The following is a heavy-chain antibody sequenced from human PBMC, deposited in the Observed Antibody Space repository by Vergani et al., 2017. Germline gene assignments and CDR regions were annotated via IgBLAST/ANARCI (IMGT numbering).Heavy chain of an antibody. D-gene: IGHD3-22*01. Sequence: EVQLVESGGGLVQPGRSLRLSCVASGFTFDDYAMHWVRQAPGTGLEWVSGISWNSGSIGYADSVRDRFTISRDNAKNSLYLQMNSLRAADVALYYCAKAQSPYYYDSSGYYFDYWGQGTLVTVSS. CDR3: AKAQSPYYYDSSGYYFDY. CDR1: GFTFDDYA. J-gene: IGHJ4*02. CDR2: ISWNSGSI. V-gene: IGHV3-9*03.